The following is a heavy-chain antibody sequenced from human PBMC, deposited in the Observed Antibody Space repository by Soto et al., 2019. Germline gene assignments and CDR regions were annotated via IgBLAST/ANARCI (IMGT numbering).Heavy chain of an antibody. V-gene: IGHV3-23*01. Sequence: EVQLLESGGGLVQPGGSLRLSCAASGFTFSNYAMSWVRQAPGKGLEWVSGISGGGGSSYYADSVKGRFTISRDNSKNTPYLLMISLMAEDAAVYYCAHSCGVGCRSVFFYWGQGTLVIVSS. CDR1: GFTFSNYA. J-gene: IGHJ4*02. D-gene: IGHD3-22*01. CDR3: AHSCGVGCRSVFFY. CDR2: ISGGGGSS.